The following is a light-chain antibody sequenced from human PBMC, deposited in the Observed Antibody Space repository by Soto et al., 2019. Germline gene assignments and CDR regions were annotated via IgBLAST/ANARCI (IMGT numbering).Light chain of an antibody. Sequence: DIQVTQSPPTLSASVGDRVTITCRASQTISTWMAWYQQKPGKAPKLLVYDASTLQSGVASRFSGSGSGTEFTLIISGLQPDASPTHYCQHYTNTNNPWMFGQGTKVDIK. CDR1: QTISTW. J-gene: IGKJ1*01. V-gene: IGKV1-5*01. CDR2: DAS. CDR3: QHYTNTNNPWM.